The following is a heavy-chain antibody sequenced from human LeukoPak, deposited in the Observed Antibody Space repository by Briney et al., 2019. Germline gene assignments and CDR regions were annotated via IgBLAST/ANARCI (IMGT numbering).Heavy chain of an antibody. CDR2: ISSSSSSYI. D-gene: IGHD2-15*01. V-gene: IGHV3-21*01. CDR1: AFTFSSYS. J-gene: IGHJ4*02. CDR3: ARLDIVVVVAALDY. Sequence: SGGSLRLSCAASAFTFSSYSMNWVRQAPGKGLEWVSSISSSSSSYIYYADSVKGRFTISRDNAKNSLYLQMNSLRAEDTAVYYCARLDIVVVVAALDYWGQGTLVTVSS.